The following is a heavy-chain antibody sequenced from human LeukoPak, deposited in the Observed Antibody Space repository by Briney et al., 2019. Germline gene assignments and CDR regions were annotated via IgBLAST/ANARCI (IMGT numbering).Heavy chain of an antibody. J-gene: IGHJ4*02. CDR3: ARKSIRLDYCGGDCYLFDY. V-gene: IGHV3-11*01. CDR2: ISSSGSTI. Sequence: PGGSLRLSCAASGFTFSDYYMSWIRQAPGKGLEWVSYISSSGSTIYYADSVKGRFAISRDNAKNSLYLQMNSLRAEDTAVYYCARKSIRLDYCGGDCYLFDYWGQGTLVTVSS. D-gene: IGHD2-21*02. CDR1: GFTFSDYY.